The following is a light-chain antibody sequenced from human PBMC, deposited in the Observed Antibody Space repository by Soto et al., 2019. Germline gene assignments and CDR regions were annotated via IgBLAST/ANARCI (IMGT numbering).Light chain of an antibody. J-gene: IGKJ2*01. CDR3: QQANSFPLT. CDR1: QGINSW. CDR2: AAS. V-gene: IGKV1-12*01. Sequence: DIPMTQSPSSVSASVGDRVTITCRASQGINSWLAWYQQKPGQAPKLLIYAASSLQSGVPSRFSGSGSGTEFTLTISSLQPEDFATYYCQQANSFPLTFGQGTKLEIK.